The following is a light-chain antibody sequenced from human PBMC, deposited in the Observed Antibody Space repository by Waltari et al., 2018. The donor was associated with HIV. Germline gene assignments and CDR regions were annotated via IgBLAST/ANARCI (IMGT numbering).Light chain of an antibody. Sequence: EIIMTQSPATLSVSPGERTTLSCRASQSVGSWVAWYQQIPGQAPRLLIFGADTRASGVPDRFTGSGSETEFTLTISSLQSEDFAVYFCQQYDNWPWTFGQGTKVEIK. J-gene: IGKJ1*01. CDR2: GAD. CDR1: QSVGSW. V-gene: IGKV3-15*01. CDR3: QQYDNWPWT.